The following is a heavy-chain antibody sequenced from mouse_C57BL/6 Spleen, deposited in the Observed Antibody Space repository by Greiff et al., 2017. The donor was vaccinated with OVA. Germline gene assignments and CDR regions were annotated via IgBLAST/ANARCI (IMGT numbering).Heavy chain of an antibody. J-gene: IGHJ2*01. CDR3: ARSPYGNYYFDY. CDR1: GYAFTNYL. Sequence: QVQLQQSGAELVRPGTSVKVSCKASGYAFTNYLIEWVKQRPGQGLEWIGVINPGSGGTNYNEKFKGKATLTADKSSSTAYMQLSSLTSEDSAVYFCARSPYGNYYFDYWGQGTTLTVSS. D-gene: IGHD2-1*01. CDR2: INPGSGGT. V-gene: IGHV1-54*01.